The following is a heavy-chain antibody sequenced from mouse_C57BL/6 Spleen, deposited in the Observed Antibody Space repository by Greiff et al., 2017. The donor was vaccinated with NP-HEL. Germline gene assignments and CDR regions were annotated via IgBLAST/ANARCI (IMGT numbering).Heavy chain of an antibody. V-gene: IGHV5-9-1*02. CDR1: GFTFSSYA. J-gene: IGHJ2*01. CDR2: ISSGGDYI. D-gene: IGHD1-1*01. Sequence: EVQLVESGEGLVKPGGSLKLSCAASGFTFSSYAMSWVRQTPEKRLEWVAYISSGGDYIYYADTVKGRFTISRDNARNNLYLQMSSLKSEVTAMYYGTRDYYGSSYVGYFDYWGQGTTLTVSS. CDR3: TRDYYGSSYVGYFDY.